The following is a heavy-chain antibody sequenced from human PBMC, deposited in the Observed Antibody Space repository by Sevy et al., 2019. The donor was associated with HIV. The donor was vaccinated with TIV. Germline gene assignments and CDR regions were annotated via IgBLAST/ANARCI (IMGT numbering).Heavy chain of an antibody. CDR2: ISSSSSTI. J-gene: IGHJ4*02. V-gene: IGHV3-48*01. Sequence: GGSLRLSCAASGFTFSSYSMNWVLQAPGKGLEWVSYISSSSSTIYYADSVKGRFTISRDNAKNSLYLQMNSLRAEDTAVYYCARTGPPGYYYDSSGSDYWGQGTLVTVSS. D-gene: IGHD3-22*01. CDR1: GFTFSSYS. CDR3: ARTGPPGYYYDSSGSDY.